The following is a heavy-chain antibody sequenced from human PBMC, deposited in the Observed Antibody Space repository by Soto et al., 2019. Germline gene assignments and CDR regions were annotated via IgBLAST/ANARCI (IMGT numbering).Heavy chain of an antibody. CDR2: INHSGST. CDR1: GGSFTDYY. CDR3: ASAVGYCSGTSCYELDY. V-gene: IGHV4-34*01. Sequence: SETLSLTCTVYGGSFTDYYWSWIRQPTGKGLEWIGEINHSGSTNYNPSLKSRVTMSVDTSKNQFSLKLSSVTAADTAVYYCASAVGYCSGTSCYELDYWGQGTLVTVSS. J-gene: IGHJ4*02. D-gene: IGHD2-15*01.